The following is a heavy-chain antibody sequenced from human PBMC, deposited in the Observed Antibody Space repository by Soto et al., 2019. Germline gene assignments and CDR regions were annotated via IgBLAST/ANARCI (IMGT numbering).Heavy chain of an antibody. V-gene: IGHV1-3*01. D-gene: IGHD6-6*01. Sequence: QVQLVQSGPEVKEPGASVKVSCKTSGYIFTSYTIHWVRQAPGQGLEWMGSISSGNGNTKFSQKFQDRVTFTRDTSAGTAYMELGSLIFQDTAVYCCARQRQLVYFDHSGQGTLVTVSS. CDR2: ISSGNGNT. J-gene: IGHJ4*02. CDR1: GYIFTSYT. CDR3: ARQRQLVYFDH.